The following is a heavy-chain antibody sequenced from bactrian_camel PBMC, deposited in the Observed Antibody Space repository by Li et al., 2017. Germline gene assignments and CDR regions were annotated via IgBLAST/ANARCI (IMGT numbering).Heavy chain of an antibody. V-gene: IGHV3S53*01. Sequence: VQLVESGGGSVQAGGSLRLSCAGVGVRNRNSCMAWHRQAPGKGRELIASIRPDGTPSYDPSVMGRFTISEDKAKNTLYLQMDNLNTDDTAVYYCSSRACMYGSSGQGTQVTVS. J-gene: IGHJ4*01. D-gene: IGHD1*01. CDR2: IRPDGTP. CDR1: GVRNRNSC.